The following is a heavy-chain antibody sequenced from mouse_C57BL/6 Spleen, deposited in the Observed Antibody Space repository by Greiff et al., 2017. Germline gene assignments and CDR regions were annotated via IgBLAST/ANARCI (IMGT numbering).Heavy chain of an antibody. CDR1: GFNIKDYY. CDR3: TSSTVVDYFDY. CDR2: IDPEDGDT. J-gene: IGHJ2*01. D-gene: IGHD1-1*01. Sequence: VQLQQSGAELVRPGASVKLSCTASGFNIKDYYMHWVKQRPEQGLEWIGRIDPEDGDTEYAPKFQGKATMTADPSSNTAYLQLSSLTSEDTAVYYCTSSTVVDYFDYWGQGTTLTVSS. V-gene: IGHV14-1*01.